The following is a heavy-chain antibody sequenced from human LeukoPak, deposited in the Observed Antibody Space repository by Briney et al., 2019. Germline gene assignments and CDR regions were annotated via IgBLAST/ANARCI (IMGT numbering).Heavy chain of an antibody. CDR3: ARGRYRITMVRGVITTVPYYFDY. Sequence: PSETLSLTCAVYGGSFSGYYWSWIRQPPGKGLEWIGEINHSGSTNYNPSLKSRVPIAVDTSKHQFSLKLSSVTAADTAVYYCARGRYRITMVRGVITTVPYYFDYWGQGTLVTVSS. D-gene: IGHD3-10*01. CDR2: INHSGST. V-gene: IGHV4-34*01. J-gene: IGHJ4*02. CDR1: GGSFSGYY.